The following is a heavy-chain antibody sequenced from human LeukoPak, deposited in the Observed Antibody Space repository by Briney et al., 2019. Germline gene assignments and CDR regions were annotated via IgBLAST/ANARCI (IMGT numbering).Heavy chain of an antibody. V-gene: IGHV5-51*01. CDR2: IYPGDSDT. CDR3: ARLRGYSGYDSFDY. D-gene: IGHD5-12*01. CDR1: GYSVTSYW. J-gene: IGHJ4*02. Sequence: GESLKISCKGSGYSVTSYWIGWVRQMPGKGLGWMGIIYPGDSDTRYSPSFQGQVTVPADKSTSTADLQRSSLRASDTAMYYCARLRGYSGYDSFDYWGQGTLVTVSS.